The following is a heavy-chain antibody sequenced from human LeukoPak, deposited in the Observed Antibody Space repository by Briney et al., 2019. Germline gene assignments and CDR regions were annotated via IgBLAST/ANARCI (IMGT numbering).Heavy chain of an antibody. V-gene: IGHV3-7*01. Sequence: PGGSLRLSCAASGFTFSSYWMSWVRQAPGKGLEWVANIKQDGSEKYYVDSVKGRFTISRDNAKNSLYPQMNSLRAEDTAVYYCARGGELERPREHAFDIWGQGTMVTVSS. CDR3: ARGGELERPREHAFDI. D-gene: IGHD1-1*01. CDR2: IKQDGSEK. CDR1: GFTFSSYW. J-gene: IGHJ3*02.